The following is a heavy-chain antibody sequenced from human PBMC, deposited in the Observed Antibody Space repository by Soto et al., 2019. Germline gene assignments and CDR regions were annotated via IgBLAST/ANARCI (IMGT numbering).Heavy chain of an antibody. CDR1: GFTFSDHY. Sequence: GGSLRLSCAASGFTFSDHYMTWIRQAPGKGLEWISYISGSGSDIYQADSVKGRFTVSRDNAKNSLYLQMSSLRAEDTAVYYCAGDPYYYASDYWGQGTLVTVS. V-gene: IGHV3-11*01. D-gene: IGHD3-10*01. CDR2: ISGSGSDI. J-gene: IGHJ4*02. CDR3: AGDPYYYASDY.